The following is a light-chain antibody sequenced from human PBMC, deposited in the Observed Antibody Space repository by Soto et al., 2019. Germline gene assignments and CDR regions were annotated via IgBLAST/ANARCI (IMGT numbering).Light chain of an antibody. CDR1: SSDVGSYNL. CDR2: EDS. CDR3: CSYAGYSTVV. V-gene: IGLV2-23*01. J-gene: IGLJ2*01. Sequence: QSVLTQPASVSESPGQSITISCTGTSSDVGSYNLVSWYQQHPGKAPKLMIYEDSKRSSGVSNRFSGYKSGNTASLTISGIEAEYEADYFCCSYAGYSTVVFGGGTKLTVL.